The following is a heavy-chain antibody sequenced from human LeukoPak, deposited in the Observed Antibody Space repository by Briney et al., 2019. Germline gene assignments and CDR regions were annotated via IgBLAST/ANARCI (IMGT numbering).Heavy chain of an antibody. V-gene: IGHV4-4*07. CDR2: IYTSGST. Sequence: SETLSLTCTVSGGSISSYYWSWIRQPAGKGLEWIGRIYTSGSTNYNPSLKSRVTMSVDTSKNQFSLKLSSVTAVDTAVYYCARDWTDCSSTSCYQFDPWGQGTLVTVSS. D-gene: IGHD2-2*01. CDR1: GGSISSYY. CDR3: ARDWTDCSSTSCYQFDP. J-gene: IGHJ5*02.